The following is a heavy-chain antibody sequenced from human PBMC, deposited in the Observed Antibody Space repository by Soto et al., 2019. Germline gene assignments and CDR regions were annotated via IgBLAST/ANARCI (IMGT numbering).Heavy chain of an antibody. Sequence: GGSLRLSCAASGFTFSSYSMNWVRQAPGKGLEWVSYISSSSSTIYYADSVKGRFTISRDNAKNSLYLQMNSLRAEDTAVYYCARAPVPRPVAAADPMDVWGKGTTVTVSS. D-gene: IGHD6-13*01. CDR3: ARAPVPRPVAAADPMDV. CDR1: GFTFSSYS. J-gene: IGHJ6*03. V-gene: IGHV3-48*01. CDR2: ISSSSSTI.